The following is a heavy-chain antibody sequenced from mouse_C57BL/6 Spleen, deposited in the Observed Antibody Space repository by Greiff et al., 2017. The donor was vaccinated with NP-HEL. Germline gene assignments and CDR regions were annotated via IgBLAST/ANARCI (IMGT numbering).Heavy chain of an antibody. Sequence: VQLQQPGAELVMPGASVKLSCKASGYTFTSYWMHWVKQRPGQGLEWIGEIDPSDSYTNYNQKFKGKSTLTVDKSSSTAYMQLSSLTSEDSAVYYCARGGSSPHYYAMDYWGQGTSVTVSS. J-gene: IGHJ4*01. V-gene: IGHV1-69*01. CDR1: GYTFTSYW. CDR3: ARGGSSPHYYAMDY. D-gene: IGHD1-1*01. CDR2: IDPSDSYT.